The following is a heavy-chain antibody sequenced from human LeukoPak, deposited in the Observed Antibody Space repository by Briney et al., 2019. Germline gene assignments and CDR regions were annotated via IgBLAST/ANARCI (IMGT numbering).Heavy chain of an antibody. Sequence: PSETLSLTCTVSGGSIRGISYYWGWVRRPPGKGLEWIGSIYHSGDTYYNPSLKSRVTLSVDMSKNQISLRLSSVTAADTAVYYCARLLMATVTTFDYWGQGTLVTVSS. J-gene: IGHJ4*02. V-gene: IGHV4-39*01. CDR2: IYHSGDT. CDR3: ARLLMATVTTFDY. D-gene: IGHD4-17*01. CDR1: GGSIRGISYY.